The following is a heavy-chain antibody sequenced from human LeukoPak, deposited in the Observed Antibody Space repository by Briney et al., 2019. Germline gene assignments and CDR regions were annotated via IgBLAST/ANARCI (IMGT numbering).Heavy chain of an antibody. Sequence: PGGSLRLSCAASGFTFRDYYMSWIGQAPGKGLEWVSYFSSRGSTIDYADSVKGRFTISRDNAKDSLYLRINSLRAEDTAVYYRARVPYSSSPVWHGFDPWGQGTLVTVS. CDR1: GFTFRDYY. CDR2: FSSRGSTI. D-gene: IGHD6-6*01. J-gene: IGHJ5*02. V-gene: IGHV3-11*01. CDR3: ARVPYSSSPVWHGFDP.